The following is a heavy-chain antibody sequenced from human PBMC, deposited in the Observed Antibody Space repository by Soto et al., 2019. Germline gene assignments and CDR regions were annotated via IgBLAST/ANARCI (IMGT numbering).Heavy chain of an antibody. CDR3: ARDPYYYDSSGYFDY. J-gene: IGHJ4*02. Sequence: GGSLRLSCAASGFTLSSYAMHWVRQALGKGLEWVAVISYDGSNKYYADSVKGRLTISRDNYKNTLHLQMNSLGAEDTAVYYCARDPYYYDSSGYFDYWGQGTLVTVSS. CDR1: GFTLSSYA. D-gene: IGHD3-22*01. CDR2: ISYDGSNK. V-gene: IGHV3-30-3*01.